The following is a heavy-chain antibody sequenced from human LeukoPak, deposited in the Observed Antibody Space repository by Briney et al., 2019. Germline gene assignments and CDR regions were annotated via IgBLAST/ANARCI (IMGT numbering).Heavy chain of an antibody. CDR2: ISAGGSNT. J-gene: IGHJ4*02. CDR1: GFTFSDHA. CDR3: AKGGVATIYNY. D-gene: IGHD5-12*01. V-gene: IGHV3-23*01. Sequence: GGSLRLSCAASGFTFSDHAMSWVRQAPGRGLEWVSVISAGGSNTYYADPVKGRFTISRDNSKNTLYLQMNSLRAEDTAVYYRAKGGVATIYNYWGQGTLVTVSS.